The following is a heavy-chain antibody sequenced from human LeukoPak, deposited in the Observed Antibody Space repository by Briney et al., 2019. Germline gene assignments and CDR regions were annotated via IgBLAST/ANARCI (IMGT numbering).Heavy chain of an antibody. J-gene: IGHJ4*02. D-gene: IGHD5-18*01. V-gene: IGHV3-21*01. CDR1: GFTFSSYS. CDR2: ISSSSSYI. Sequence: KPGGSLRLSCAASGFTFSSYSMNWVRHAPGKGMEWVSSISSSSSYICYADSVKGRFTIPRDNAKNSLYLQMNSLRAEDTAVYYCARDPGGYSYGRFDHWGQGTLVTVSS. CDR3: ARDPGGYSYGRFDH.